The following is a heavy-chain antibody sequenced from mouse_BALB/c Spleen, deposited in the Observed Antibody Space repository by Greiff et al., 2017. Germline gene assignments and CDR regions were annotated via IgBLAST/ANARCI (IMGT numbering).Heavy chain of an antibody. V-gene: IGHV10S3*01. CDR2: IRSKSNNYAT. D-gene: IGHD2-4*01. J-gene: IGHJ3*01. CDR1: GFTFNTNA. CDR3: VREPYYDYDPWFAY. Sequence: GGGLVQPKGSLKLSCAASGFTFNTNAMNWVRQAPGKGLEWVARIRSKSNNYATYYADSVKDRFTISRDDSQSMLYLQMNNLKTEDTAMYYCVREPYYDYDPWFAYWGQGTLVTVSA.